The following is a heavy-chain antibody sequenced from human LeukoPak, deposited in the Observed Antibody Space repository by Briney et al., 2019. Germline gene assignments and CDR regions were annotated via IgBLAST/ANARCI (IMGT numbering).Heavy chain of an antibody. D-gene: IGHD2-2*02. CDR2: VYYSGTT. V-gene: IGHV4-59*11. Sequence: SETLSLTCAVSGGSISSHYWNWIRQPPGKALEWVGYVYYSGTTNYNPSLKSRVTMSVDTSKNQFSLKLSSVTAADTAVYYCAGDIVVVPAAIHAFDIWGQGTMVTVSS. J-gene: IGHJ3*02. CDR3: AGDIVVVPAAIHAFDI. CDR1: GGSISSHY.